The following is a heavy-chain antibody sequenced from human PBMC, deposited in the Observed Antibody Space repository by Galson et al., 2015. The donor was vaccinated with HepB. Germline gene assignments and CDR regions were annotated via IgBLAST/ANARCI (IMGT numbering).Heavy chain of an antibody. J-gene: IGHJ6*02. CDR3: VKRHSSSWYVWDV. V-gene: IGHV3-23*01. CDR2: ISGSGGST. Sequence: SLRLSCAASGFTFSSYAMSWVRQAPGKGLEWVSAISGSGGSTYYADSMKGRFTISRDNSKNTLYLQMNSLRAEDTAVYYCVKRHSSSWYVWDVWGQGTTVTVSS. D-gene: IGHD6-13*01. CDR1: GFTFSSYA.